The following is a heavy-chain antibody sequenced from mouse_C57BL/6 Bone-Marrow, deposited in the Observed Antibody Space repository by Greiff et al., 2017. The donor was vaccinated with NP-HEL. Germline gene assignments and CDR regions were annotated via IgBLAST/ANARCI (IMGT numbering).Heavy chain of an antibody. Sequence: EVQGVESGGGLVQPGGSLKLSCAASGFTFSDYYMYWVRQTPEKRLEWVAYISNGGGSTYYPDTVKGRFTISRDNAKNTLYLQMSRLKSEDAAMYYCARHGNYEYYYAMDYWGQGTSVTVSS. CDR3: ARHGNYEYYYAMDY. CDR1: GFTFSDYY. D-gene: IGHD2-1*01. V-gene: IGHV5-12*01. J-gene: IGHJ4*01. CDR2: ISNGGGST.